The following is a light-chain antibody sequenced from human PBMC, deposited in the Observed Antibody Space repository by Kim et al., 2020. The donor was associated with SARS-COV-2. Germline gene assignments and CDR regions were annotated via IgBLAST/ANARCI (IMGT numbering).Light chain of an antibody. Sequence: AAVGERVRSTCRESKSISRYLNWDQQKAGKAPELLLYGASNLQSGVPSRFSGSGSGRDFTLTISSLQPEDFATDYGQQSYSTPWTFGQGTKVDIK. CDR3: QQSYSTPWT. CDR1: KSISRY. CDR2: GAS. V-gene: IGKV1-39*01. J-gene: IGKJ1*01.